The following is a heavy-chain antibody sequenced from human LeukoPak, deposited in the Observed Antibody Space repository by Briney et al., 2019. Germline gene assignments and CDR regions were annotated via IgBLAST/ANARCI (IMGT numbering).Heavy chain of an antibody. Sequence: GESLKISCRGSGYSFNAYYIAWVRQMPGKDLEWMGAIYPGDSDTTYSPSLQGQVTISADKSATTAYLQWNSLKASDTAIYYCARLMTLVRGGLKRLPRSCGMDVWGQGTTVTVS. CDR3: ARLMTLVRGGLKRLPRSCGMDV. J-gene: IGHJ6*02. CDR2: IYPGDSDT. V-gene: IGHV5-51*01. D-gene: IGHD3-10*01. CDR1: GYSFNAYY.